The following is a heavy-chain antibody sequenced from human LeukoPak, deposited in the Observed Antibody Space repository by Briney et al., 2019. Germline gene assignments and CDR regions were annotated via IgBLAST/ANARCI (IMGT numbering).Heavy chain of an antibody. V-gene: IGHV3-48*03. Sequence: GRSLRLSCAASGFTFRGFDMNWVRQAPGKGLEWVSYISTSGNTIYYADSVKGRFTISRDNARNSLDLQMRSLRAEDTAVYYCARDLTVAGPMDVWGQGTTVTVSS. J-gene: IGHJ6*02. CDR3: ARDLTVAGPMDV. CDR1: GFTFRGFD. D-gene: IGHD6-19*01. CDR2: ISTSGNTI.